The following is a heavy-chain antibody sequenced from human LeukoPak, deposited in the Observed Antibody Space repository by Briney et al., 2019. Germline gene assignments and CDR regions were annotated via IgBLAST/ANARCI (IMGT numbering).Heavy chain of an antibody. CDR2: INHSGST. CDR3: ARDQYQLLTDWFDP. CDR1: GGSFSGYY. D-gene: IGHD2-2*01. Sequence: SETLSLTCAVYGGSFSGYYWSWIRQPPGKGLEWIGEINHSGSTNYNPSLKSRVTTSVDTSKNQFSLKLSSVTAADTAVYYCARDQYQLLTDWFDPWGQGTLVTASS. J-gene: IGHJ5*02. V-gene: IGHV4-34*01.